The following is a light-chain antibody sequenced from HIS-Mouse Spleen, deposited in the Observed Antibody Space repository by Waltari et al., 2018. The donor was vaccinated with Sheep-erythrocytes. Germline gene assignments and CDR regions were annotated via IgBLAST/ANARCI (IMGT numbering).Light chain of an antibody. Sequence: QSVLTQPPSASGTPGQRVTISCSGSSSNIGSHTVNWYQQLPGTAPKLMIYEGSKRPSGVSNRFSGSKSGNTASLTISGLQAEDEADYYCCSYAGSSTPWVFGGGTKLTVL. J-gene: IGLJ3*02. CDR1: SSNIGSHT. V-gene: IGLV2-23*01. CDR2: EGS. CDR3: CSYAGSSTPWV.